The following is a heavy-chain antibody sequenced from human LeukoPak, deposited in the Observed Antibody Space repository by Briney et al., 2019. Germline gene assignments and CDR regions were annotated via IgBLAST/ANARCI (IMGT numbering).Heavy chain of an antibody. CDR1: GFTFSSYW. J-gene: IGHJ4*02. Sequence: GGSLRLSCAASGFTFSSYWMSWFRQAPGKGLEWVANIKQDGSEKSYVDSVKGRFTISTDNAKNSLYLQMNSLRAEDTAVYYSARDRIVEGIRDYWGQGTLVTVSS. CDR2: IKQDGSEK. CDR3: ARDRIVEGIRDY. D-gene: IGHD3-22*01. V-gene: IGHV3-7*01.